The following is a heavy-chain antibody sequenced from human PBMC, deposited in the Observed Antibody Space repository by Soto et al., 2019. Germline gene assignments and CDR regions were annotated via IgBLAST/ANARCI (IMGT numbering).Heavy chain of an antibody. V-gene: IGHV3-21*01. J-gene: IGHJ4*02. CDR1: GFTFSSYS. CDR2: ISSSTSYI. Sequence: GALRLSCAASGFTFSSYSMNWVRQAPGKGLEWVSSISSSTSYIKYADSVRGRFTISRDNAKNSLYLQMNSLRAEDTAVYYCAKERVFNGSQSLFDYWGQGALVTVSS. CDR3: AKERVFNGSQSLFDY. D-gene: IGHD1-26*01.